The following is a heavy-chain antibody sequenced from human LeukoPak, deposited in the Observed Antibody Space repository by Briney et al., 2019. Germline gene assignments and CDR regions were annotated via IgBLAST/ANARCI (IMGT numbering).Heavy chain of an antibody. CDR2: ISSSSSYI. CDR1: GFTFSSYS. V-gene: IGHV3-21*01. J-gene: IGHJ6*03. Sequence: GGSLRLSCAASGFTFSSYSMNWVRQAPGKGLEWVSSISSSSSYIYYADSVKGRFTISRDNAKNSLYLQMNGLRAEDTAVYYCARGGSTVLYYYYYYMDVWGKGTTVTVSS. D-gene: IGHD4-11*01. CDR3: ARGGSTVLYYYYYYMDV.